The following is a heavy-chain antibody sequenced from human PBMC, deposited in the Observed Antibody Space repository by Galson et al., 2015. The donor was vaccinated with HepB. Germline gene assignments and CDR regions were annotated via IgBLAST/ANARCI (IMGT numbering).Heavy chain of an antibody. Sequence: ETLSLTCTVSGGSINSYYWGWIRQPPGKGLEWLGYIFYSGSTNYNPSLKSRVTISVDTSKNQFSLKLSSVSAADTAVYYCARVTVTTFRSFYYYYGLDVWGQGTTVTVSS. D-gene: IGHD4-17*01. J-gene: IGHJ6*02. CDR2: IFYSGST. CDR3: ARVTVTTFRSFYYYYGLDV. CDR1: GGSINSYY. V-gene: IGHV4-59*01.